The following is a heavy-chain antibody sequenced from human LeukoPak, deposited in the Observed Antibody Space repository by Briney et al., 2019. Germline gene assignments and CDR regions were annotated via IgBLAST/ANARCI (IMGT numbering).Heavy chain of an antibody. Sequence: GGSLRLSCAASTFTFSSYEMNWVSQAPGKGLEWISYISRSGSTIYYADSVKGRFTISRDNAKNSLYLQMNSLRAEDTAVYYCASGYDLPYWGQGTLVTVSS. CDR1: TFTFSSYE. V-gene: IGHV3-48*03. D-gene: IGHD5-12*01. J-gene: IGHJ4*02. CDR2: ISRSGSTI. CDR3: ASGYDLPY.